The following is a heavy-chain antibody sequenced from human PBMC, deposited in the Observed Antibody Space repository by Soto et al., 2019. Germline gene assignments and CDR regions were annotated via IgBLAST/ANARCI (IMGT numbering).Heavy chain of an antibody. D-gene: IGHD4-17*01. CDR3: ARITRLPQNPY. J-gene: IGHJ4*02. V-gene: IGHV3-48*01. CDR1: GFTFSSYS. Sequence: GGSLRLSCAASGFTFSSYSMNWVRQAPGKGLEWVSYISSSSSTIYYADSVKGRFTISRDNAKNSLYLQMNSLRAEDTAVYYCARITRLPQNPYWGQGTLVTVSS. CDR2: ISSSSSTI.